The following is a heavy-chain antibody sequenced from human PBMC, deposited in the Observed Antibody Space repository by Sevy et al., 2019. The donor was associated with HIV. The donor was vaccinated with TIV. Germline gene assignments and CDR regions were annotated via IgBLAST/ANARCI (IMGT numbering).Heavy chain of an antibody. CDR3: ARGGQYNWNDV. J-gene: IGHJ5*02. CDR1: GFTFSSYS. CDR2: ISSSSSTI. Sequence: GGSLRLSCAASGFTFSSYSMNWVRQAPGKGLEWVSYISSSSSTIYYADSVKGRFTISRDNAKNSLYLQMNSLRAEDTAVYYCARGGQYNWNDVRGQGTLVTVSS. V-gene: IGHV3-48*01.